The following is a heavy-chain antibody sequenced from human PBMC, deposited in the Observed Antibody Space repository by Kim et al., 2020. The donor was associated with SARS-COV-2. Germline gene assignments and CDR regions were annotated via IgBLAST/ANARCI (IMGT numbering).Heavy chain of an antibody. D-gene: IGHD6-13*01. J-gene: IGHJ4*02. CDR2: T. CDR3: ARAATGSFDS. V-gene: IGHV4-59*01. Sequence: TTYTPPLQRRVTISAHTAQNQFSLKLSSVTAADTAVYYCARAATGSFDSWGQGTLVTVSS.